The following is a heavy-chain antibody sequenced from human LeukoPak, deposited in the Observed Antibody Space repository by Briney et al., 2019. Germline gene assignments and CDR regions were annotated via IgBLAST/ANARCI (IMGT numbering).Heavy chain of an antibody. J-gene: IGHJ6*02. CDR2: VNRNVSDT. Sequence: GGSLRLSCDASGFALSNNWMTWVRQVHGRGPEWVTDVNRNVSDTYYLDCVKGRFNISKENAKNSLYLQMNSLRAEDTALYHCARNNGMVVLGQGTTVIVSS. V-gene: IGHV3-7*03. CDR3: ARNNGMVV. CDR1: GFALSNNW.